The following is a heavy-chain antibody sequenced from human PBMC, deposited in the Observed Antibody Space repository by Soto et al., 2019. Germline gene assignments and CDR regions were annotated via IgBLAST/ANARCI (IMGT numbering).Heavy chain of an antibody. J-gene: IGHJ5*02. CDR1: GGSINSSTYY. Sequence: SETLSLTCTVSGGSINSSTYYWAWIRQPPGKGLEWIGDIYYTGSTSYNPSLRSRVTISVDTSKNQFSLKLRSVTAADAAVYYCARRRSSWQPLNWFDPWGQGTLVTVSS. D-gene: IGHD6-13*01. CDR3: ARRRSSWQPLNWFDP. CDR2: IYYTGST. V-gene: IGHV4-39*01.